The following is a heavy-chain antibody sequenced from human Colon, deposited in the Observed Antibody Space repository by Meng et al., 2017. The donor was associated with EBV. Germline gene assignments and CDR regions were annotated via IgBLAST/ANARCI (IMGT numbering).Heavy chain of an antibody. CDR3: ARNYYFDY. CDR1: GGSINSGDYY. CDR2: IYYTGST. J-gene: IGHJ4*02. V-gene: IGHV4-30-4*01. Sequence: QGRLQVSGPGLVKPSQALSLTCTVSGGSINSGDYYWSWIRQPPGKGLEWIGYIYYTGSTYYNPSLKSRVTISMDTSKNQFSLRLSSVTAADTAVYYCARNYYFDYWGQGTLVTVSS.